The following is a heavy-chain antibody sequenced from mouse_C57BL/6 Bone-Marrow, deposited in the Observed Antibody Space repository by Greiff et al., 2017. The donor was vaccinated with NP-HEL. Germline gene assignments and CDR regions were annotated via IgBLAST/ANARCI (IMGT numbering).Heavy chain of an antibody. CDR3: ARAEDGYHCDY. J-gene: IGHJ3*01. CDR1: GYTFTSYG. V-gene: IGHV1-81*01. D-gene: IGHD2-3*01. Sequence: QVQLQQSGAELARPGASVKLSCKASGYTFTSYGISWVKQRTGQGLEWIGEIYPRSGNTYYNEKFKGKATLTADKSSSTVYLDLRSLTSEDSAVYFCARAEDGYHCDYWGKGTLVNVSA. CDR2: IYPRSGNT.